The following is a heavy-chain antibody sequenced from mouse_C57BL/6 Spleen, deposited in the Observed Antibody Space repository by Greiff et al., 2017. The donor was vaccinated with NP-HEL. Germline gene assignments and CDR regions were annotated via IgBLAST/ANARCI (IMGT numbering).Heavy chain of an antibody. Sequence: QVQLKQPGAELVMPGASVKLSCKASGYTFTSYWMHWVKQRPGQGLEWIGEIDPSDSYTNYNQKFKGKSTLTVDKSSSTAYMQLSSLTSEDSAVYYCARLGYGSSLYYFDYWGQGTTLTVSS. CDR3: ARLGYGSSLYYFDY. J-gene: IGHJ2*01. D-gene: IGHD1-1*01. V-gene: IGHV1-69*01. CDR2: IDPSDSYT. CDR1: GYTFTSYW.